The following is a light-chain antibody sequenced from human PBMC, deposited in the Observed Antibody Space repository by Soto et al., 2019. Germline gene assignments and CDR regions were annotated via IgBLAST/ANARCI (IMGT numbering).Light chain of an antibody. V-gene: IGKV2-30*01. J-gene: IGKJ2*01. CDR3: MQGTYWPT. CDR2: KVS. Sequence: DVLMTQSPLSLPVTLGQPASISCTCSQSLVNSDGDTYLSWYQQRPGQSPRRLIYKVSNRDSGVPERFGGRASGIDFTRKIRRVDAEDVGVYYCMQGTYWPTFGQGTKLEIK. CDR1: QSLVNSDGDTY.